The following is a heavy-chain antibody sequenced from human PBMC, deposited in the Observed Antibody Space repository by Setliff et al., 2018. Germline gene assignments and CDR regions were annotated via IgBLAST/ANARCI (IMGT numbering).Heavy chain of an antibody. CDR1: GGSISSYY. Sequence: SETLSLTCTVSGGSISSYYWSWIRQPLGKELEWIAYIYYTGSTYYNPSLKSRVSISIDTSKNQFSLKLSSVTAADTAVYYCAGSQGSGGYYSNSPYYFHYWGQGTLVTVSS. D-gene: IGHD3-10*01. J-gene: IGHJ4*02. V-gene: IGHV4-59*03. CDR2: IYYTGST. CDR3: AGSQGSGGYYSNSPYYFHY.